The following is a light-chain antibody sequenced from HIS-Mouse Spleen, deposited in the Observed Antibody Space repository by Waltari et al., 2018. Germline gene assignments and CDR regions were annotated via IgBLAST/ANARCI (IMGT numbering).Light chain of an antibody. J-gene: IGLJ2*01. CDR1: SSDVGCYHY. Sequence: QSALTQPPSASGSPGPSVTISCTGTSSDVGCYHYVSWYQQHPGKAPKLMIYEVSKRPSGVPDRFSGSKSGNTASLTVSGLQAEDEADYYCSSYAGSNNVVFGGGTKLTVL. CDR3: SSYAGSNNVV. V-gene: IGLV2-8*01. CDR2: EVS.